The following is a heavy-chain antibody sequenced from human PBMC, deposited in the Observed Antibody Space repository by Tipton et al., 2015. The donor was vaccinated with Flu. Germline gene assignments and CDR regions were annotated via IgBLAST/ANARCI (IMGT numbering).Heavy chain of an antibody. CDR2: MNPNSGNT. CDR3: ARGRITIFGVVIPGGMDV. J-gene: IGHJ6*02. V-gene: IGHV1-8*01. D-gene: IGHD3-3*01. Sequence: QLVQSGAEVKKPGASVKVSCKASGYTFTSYDINWVRQATGQGPEWMGWMNPNSGNTGYAQKFQGRVTMTRNTSISTAYMELSSLRSEDTAVYYCARGRITIFGVVIPGGMDVWGQGTTVTVSS. CDR1: GYTFTSYD.